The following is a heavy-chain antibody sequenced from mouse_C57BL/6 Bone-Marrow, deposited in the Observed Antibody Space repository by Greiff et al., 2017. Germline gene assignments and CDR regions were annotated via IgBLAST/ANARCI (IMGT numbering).Heavy chain of an antibody. Sequence: EVKLLESGGDLVKPGGSLKLSCAASGFTFSSYGMSWVRQTPDKSLEWVATISSGGSYTYYPHSVKGRFTISRDNANNTLYLQRSSLESEDTSLCYCARDDGYFDVWGTGTTVTVSS. CDR2: ISSGGSYT. V-gene: IGHV5-6*01. CDR3: ARDDGYFDV. J-gene: IGHJ1*03. CDR1: GFTFSSYG.